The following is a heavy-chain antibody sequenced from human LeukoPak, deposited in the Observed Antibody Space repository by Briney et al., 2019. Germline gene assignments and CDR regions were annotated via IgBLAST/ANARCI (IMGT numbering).Heavy chain of an antibody. J-gene: IGHJ6*03. CDR3: ARGAARLRTGYYYYYYYMDV. V-gene: IGHV4-34*01. Sequence: SETLSLTCAVYGGSFSGYYWSWIRQPPGKGLEWIGEINHSGSTNYNPSLKSRVTISVDTSKNQFSLKLSSVTAADTAVYYCARGAARLRTGYYYYYYYMDVWGKGTTVTVSS. CDR1: GGSFSGYY. D-gene: IGHD6-6*01. CDR2: INHSGST.